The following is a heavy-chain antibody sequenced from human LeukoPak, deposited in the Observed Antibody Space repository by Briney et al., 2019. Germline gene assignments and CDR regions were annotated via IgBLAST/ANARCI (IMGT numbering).Heavy chain of an antibody. V-gene: IGHV4-34*01. Sequence: SETLSLTCAVYGGSFNSDFWSWIRQVPGKGLEWIAELNEGGGTNYNPSLKSRVTISVDTSKNQFSLNVSSVTAADTAVYYCARVPGGFFDYWGQGALVTVSS. CDR3: ARVPGGFFDY. CDR2: LNEGGGT. D-gene: IGHD5-12*01. J-gene: IGHJ4*02. CDR1: GGSFNSDF.